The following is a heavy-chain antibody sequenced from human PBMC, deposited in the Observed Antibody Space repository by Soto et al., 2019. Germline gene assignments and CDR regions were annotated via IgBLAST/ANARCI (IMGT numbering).Heavy chain of an antibody. Sequence: QVQLVQSGGEVKKPGSSVKVSCKASGGTFSSYAISWGRQAPGQGLEWMGGVIPIFGTANYAQKFQGRVPITADKSTSTAHIELSSLRSEDTAVYYCATREGGWLQTSGFYYGMEVRGQGTTVTVSS. J-gene: IGHJ6*02. CDR3: ATREGGWLQTSGFYYGMEV. V-gene: IGHV1-69*06. CDR1: GGTFSSYA. D-gene: IGHD3-22*01. CDR2: VIPIFGTA.